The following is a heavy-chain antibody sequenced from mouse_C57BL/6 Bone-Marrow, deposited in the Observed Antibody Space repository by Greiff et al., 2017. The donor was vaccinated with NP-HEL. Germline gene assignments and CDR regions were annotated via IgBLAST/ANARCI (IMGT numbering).Heavy chain of an antibody. V-gene: IGHV1-82*01. D-gene: IGHD2-1*01. CDR1: GYAFSSSW. CDR3: ARGGKKDYFDY. J-gene: IGHJ2*01. CDR2: IYPGDGDT. Sequence: VQLQQSGPELVKPGASVKIPCKASGYAFSSSWMNWVKQRPGKGLEWIGRIYPGDGDTNYNGKFKGKATLTADKSSSTAYMQLSSLTSEDSAVYFCARGGKKDYFDYWGQGTTLTVSS.